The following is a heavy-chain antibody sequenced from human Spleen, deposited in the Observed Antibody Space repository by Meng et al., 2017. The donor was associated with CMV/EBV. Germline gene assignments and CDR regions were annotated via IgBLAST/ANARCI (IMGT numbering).Heavy chain of an antibody. Sequence: GGSLRLSCVGSGFTSKLYAMNWVRQAPGKGLEWVAFIWYDGSNKYYSDSIKGRFTISRDNSKNTLYLQMNSLRAEDTAVYYCAKEHTYDFWGGYYDGYFDYWGQGTLVTVSS. CDR1: GFTSKLYA. J-gene: IGHJ4*02. V-gene: IGHV3-30*02. CDR2: IWYDGSNK. CDR3: AKEHTYDFWGGYYDGYFDY. D-gene: IGHD3-3*01.